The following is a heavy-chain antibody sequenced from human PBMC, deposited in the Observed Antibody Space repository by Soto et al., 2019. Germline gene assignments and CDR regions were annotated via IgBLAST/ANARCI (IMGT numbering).Heavy chain of an antibody. CDR3: AREPREHDYFDY. CDR2: INPSGGTT. J-gene: IGHJ4*02. Sequence: QVHLAQSGAEVKRPGASVKVSCKASGYPFSNYYLHWVRQAPGQRLELLGIINPSGGTTGYPQRFTGRVTMTMDTSTSTVYMELTSLRSDDTAIYYCAREPREHDYFDYWGQGTLVTVSS. CDR1: GYPFSNYY. V-gene: IGHV1-46*01. D-gene: IGHD3-3*01.